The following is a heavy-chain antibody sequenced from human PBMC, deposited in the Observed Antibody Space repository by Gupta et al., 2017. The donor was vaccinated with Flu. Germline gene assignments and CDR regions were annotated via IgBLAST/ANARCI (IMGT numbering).Heavy chain of an antibody. J-gene: IGHJ4*02. CDR3: AKVLRGEIVVVVATDY. CDR1: GFTFSSYA. D-gene: IGHD2-15*01. V-gene: IGHV3-23*01. CDR2: ISGSGGST. Sequence: EVQLLESGGGLVQPGGSLRLSCAASGFTFSSYAMSWVRQAPGKGLEWVSAISGSGGSTYYADSVKGRFTISRDNSKNTLYLQMNSLRAEDTAVYYCAKVLRGEIVVVVATDYWGQGTLVTVSS.